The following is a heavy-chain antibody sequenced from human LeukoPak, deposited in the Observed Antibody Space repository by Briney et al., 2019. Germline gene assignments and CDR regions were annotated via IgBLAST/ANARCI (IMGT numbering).Heavy chain of an antibody. J-gene: IGHJ6*03. Sequence: PGGSLRLSCAASGFTVSSNYMSWVRQAPGKGLEWVSVIYSGGSTYYADSVKGRFTISRDNSKNTLYLQMNSLRAEDTAVYYCAGETYYYDSTGSYYMDVWGKGTTVTVSS. CDR1: GFTVSSNY. CDR2: IYSGGST. CDR3: AGETYYYDSTGSYYMDV. D-gene: IGHD3-22*01. V-gene: IGHV3-66*01.